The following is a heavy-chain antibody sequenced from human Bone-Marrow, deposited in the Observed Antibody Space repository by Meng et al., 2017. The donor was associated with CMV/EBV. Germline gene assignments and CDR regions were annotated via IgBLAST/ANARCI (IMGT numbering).Heavy chain of an antibody. D-gene: IGHD6-13*01. CDR3: ARTGAAAQTNYFDY. Sequence: QVQLVGVGGGWAQLGGSMRLSCAAYGFTFSDYYMSWIRQASGKGLECVSYISSSSSYTNYADSVKGRFTISRDNAKNSLYLQMNSLRAEDTAVYYCARTGAAAQTNYFDYWGQGTLVTVSS. V-gene: IGHV3-11*06. J-gene: IGHJ4*02. CDR2: ISSSSSYT. CDR1: GFTFSDYY.